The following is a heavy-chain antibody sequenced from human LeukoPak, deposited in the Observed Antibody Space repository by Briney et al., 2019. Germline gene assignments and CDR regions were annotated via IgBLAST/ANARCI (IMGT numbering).Heavy chain of an antibody. D-gene: IGHD3-22*01. CDR1: GFTFSSYS. CDR2: ISSSSSTI. CDR3: ARAVAYYYDSRSYFDY. V-gene: IGHV3-48*01. Sequence: GGSLRLSCAASGFTFSSYSMNWVRQAPGKGLEWVSYISSSSSTIYYADSVKGRFTISRDNAKNSLYLQMNSPRAEDTAVYYCARAVAYYYDSRSYFDYWGQGTLVTVSS. J-gene: IGHJ4*02.